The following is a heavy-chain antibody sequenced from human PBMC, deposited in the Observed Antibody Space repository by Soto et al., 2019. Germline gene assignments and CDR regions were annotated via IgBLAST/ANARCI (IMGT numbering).Heavy chain of an antibody. CDR3: AKWSTDYNAFDV. J-gene: IGHJ3*01. CDR2: VYHSGAT. CDR1: GGSTSSYY. D-gene: IGHD4-4*01. V-gene: IGHV4-59*01. Sequence: SETLSLTCTVSGGSTSSYYWNWLRQPPGKELEWIAYVYHSGATDYNPSLKSRVTLSVDTSNNQFSLKLNSVTAADTAVYYCAKWSTDYNAFDVWGQGIKVTVSS.